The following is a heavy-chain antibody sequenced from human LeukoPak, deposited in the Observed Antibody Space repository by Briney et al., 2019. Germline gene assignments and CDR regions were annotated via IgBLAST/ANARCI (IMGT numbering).Heavy chain of an antibody. CDR2: IYHSGST. V-gene: IGHV4-38-2*02. J-gene: IGHJ4*02. CDR1: GYSISSGYY. D-gene: IGHD3-10*01. Sequence: SETLSLTCAVSGYSISSGYYWGWIRQPPGKGLEWIGSIYHSGSTYYNPSLKSRVTISVDTSKNQFSLKLSSVTAADTAVYYCARDPFYYGSGSYLNYYFDYWGQGTLVTVSS. CDR3: ARDPFYYGSGSYLNYYFDY.